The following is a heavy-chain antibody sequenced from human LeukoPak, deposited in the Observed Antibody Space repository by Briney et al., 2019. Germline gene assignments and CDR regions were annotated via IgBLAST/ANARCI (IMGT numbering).Heavy chain of an antibody. CDR3: ARAGYSYDYYDY. D-gene: IGHD5-18*01. CDR1: GDSLRKSTFY. CDR2: IYYSGST. Sequence: PSETLSLTCTVSGDSLRKSTFYWVWIRQPPGKGLEWIGYIYYSGSTNYNPSLKSRVAMSVDTSKNQFSLNLSSVTVADTAVYYCARAGYSYDYYDYWGQGTPVTVSS. V-gene: IGHV4-61*01. J-gene: IGHJ4*02.